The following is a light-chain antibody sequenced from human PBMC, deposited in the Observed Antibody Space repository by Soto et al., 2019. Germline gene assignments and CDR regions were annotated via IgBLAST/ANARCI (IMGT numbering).Light chain of an antibody. V-gene: IGKV3-11*01. CDR2: DAS. J-gene: IGKJ4*01. CDR1: QSVSSY. Sequence: EIVLTQSPGTLSFSPGERATLYCRASQSVSSYLAWYQQKPGQAPRLLIYDASNRATGIPARFSGSGSGTDFTLTISSLEPEDFAVYYCQQRSNSLTFGRGTTGDIK. CDR3: QQRSNSLT.